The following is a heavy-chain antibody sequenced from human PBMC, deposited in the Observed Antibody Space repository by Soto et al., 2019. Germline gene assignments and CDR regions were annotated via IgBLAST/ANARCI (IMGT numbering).Heavy chain of an antibody. Sequence: EVQLLESGGGLVQPGGSLRLSCAVSGFSFSTYGVTWVRQAPGKGLEWVSGVSGGSGVTHYADSVKGRFTITGDNSKNTVYLHMNSLGVEDTAVYYCAKWSGYGDYWGQGTLVTVSS. CDR1: GFSFSTYG. CDR2: VSGGSGVT. J-gene: IGHJ4*02. D-gene: IGHD6-25*01. CDR3: AKWSGYGDY. V-gene: IGHV3-23*01.